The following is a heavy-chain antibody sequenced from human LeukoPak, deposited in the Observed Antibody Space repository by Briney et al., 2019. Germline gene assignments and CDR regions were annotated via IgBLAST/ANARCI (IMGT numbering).Heavy chain of an antibody. J-gene: IGHJ4*02. CDR2: IYYSGST. CDR1: GGSISSYY. V-gene: IGHV4-59*12. CDR3: ARQRITMVRGVIILSYFDY. Sequence: SETLSLTCTVSGGSISSYYWSWIRQPPGKGLEWIRYIYYSGSTNYNPSLKSRVTISVDTSKNQFSLKLSSVTAADTAVYYCARQRITMVRGVIILSYFDYWGQGTLVTVSS. D-gene: IGHD3-10*01.